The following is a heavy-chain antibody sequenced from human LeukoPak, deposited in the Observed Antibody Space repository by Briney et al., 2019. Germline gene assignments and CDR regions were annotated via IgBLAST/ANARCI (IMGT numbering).Heavy chain of an antibody. J-gene: IGHJ4*02. V-gene: IGHV3-23*01. CDR1: GFTFSSYA. D-gene: IGHD3-22*01. CDR2: ISGSGSST. CDR3: AREWGYYYDSSGYYTVGYYFDY. Sequence: GGSLRLSCATSGFTFSSYAMSWVRQAPGKGLEWVSGISGSGSSTYYAESVKGRFTISRDNSKNTLYLQMNSLRAEDTAVYYCAREWGYYYDSSGYYTVGYYFDYWGQGTLVTVSS.